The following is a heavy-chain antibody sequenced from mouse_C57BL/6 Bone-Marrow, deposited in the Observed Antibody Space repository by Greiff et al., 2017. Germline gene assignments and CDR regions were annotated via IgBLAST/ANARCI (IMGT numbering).Heavy chain of an antibody. CDR2: ISSGSSTI. CDR1: GFTFSDYG. Sequence: EVKLVESGGGLVKPGGSLKLSCAASGFTFSDYGMHWVRQAPEKGLEWVAYISSGSSTIYYADTVKGLFTISRDNAKNTLFLQMTSLRSEDTAMYYCARSLAYWGQGTLVTVSA. CDR3: ARSLAY. J-gene: IGHJ3*01. V-gene: IGHV5-17*01.